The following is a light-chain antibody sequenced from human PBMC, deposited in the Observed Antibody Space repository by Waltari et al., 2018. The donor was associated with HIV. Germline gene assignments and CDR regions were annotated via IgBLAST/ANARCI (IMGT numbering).Light chain of an antibody. J-gene: IGLJ1*01. CDR3: TSYTSRNTRV. CDR2: EVT. Sequence: QSALTQPASVSASPGQSLPISCTLPPSDVVGYQYVPWYQQHPGKATKLMIYEVTNRPSGVSFRFSGSKSGNTASLTISGLQAEDEADYFCTSYTSRNTRVFGTGTKVTVL. CDR1: PSDVVGYQY. V-gene: IGLV2-14*01.